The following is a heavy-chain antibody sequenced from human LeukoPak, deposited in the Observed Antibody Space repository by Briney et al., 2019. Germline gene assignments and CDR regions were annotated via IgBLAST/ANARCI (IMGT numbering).Heavy chain of an antibody. CDR1: GFTFSSYA. CDR3: ARDSSSWYYYFDY. CDR2: ISSSGSTI. D-gene: IGHD6-13*01. V-gene: IGHV3-48*04. Sequence: TGGSLRLSCAASGFTFSSYAMSWVRQAPGKGLEWVSYISSSGSTIYYADSVKGRFTISRDNAKNSLYLQMNSLRAEDTAVYYCARDSSSWYYYFDYWGQGTLVTVSS. J-gene: IGHJ4*02.